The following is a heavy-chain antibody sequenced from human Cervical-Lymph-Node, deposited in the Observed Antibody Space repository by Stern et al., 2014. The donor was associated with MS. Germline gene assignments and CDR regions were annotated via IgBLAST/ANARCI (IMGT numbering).Heavy chain of an antibody. Sequence: DQLVESGAEVKKPGSSVKVSCKASGGTFSSYAISWVRQAPGPGLEWMGGVIPIFGTANYAQKFQGRVTITADESTSTAYMELSSLRSEDTAVYYCARESGTYYYDSSGYYYGYWGQGTLVTVSS. CDR1: GGTFSSYA. D-gene: IGHD3-22*01. J-gene: IGHJ4*02. CDR2: VIPIFGTA. CDR3: ARESGTYYYDSSGYYYGY. V-gene: IGHV1-69*01.